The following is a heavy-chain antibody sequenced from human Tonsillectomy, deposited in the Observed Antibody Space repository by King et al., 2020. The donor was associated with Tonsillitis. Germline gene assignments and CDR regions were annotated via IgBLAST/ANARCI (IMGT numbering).Heavy chain of an antibody. V-gene: IGHV4-39*01. J-gene: IGHJ4*02. D-gene: IGHD4-11*01. CDR1: GGSISSSSYY. Sequence: LQLQESGPGLVKPSETLSLTCTVSGGSISSSSYYWGWIRQPPGKGLEWIGSIYYSGSTYYNPSLKSRVTISVDTSKNQFSLKLSSVTAADTAVYYCARQSVNYSNYVLFAKGFSDSWGQGTLVTVSS. CDR2: IYYSGST. CDR3: ARQSVNYSNYVLFAKGFSDS.